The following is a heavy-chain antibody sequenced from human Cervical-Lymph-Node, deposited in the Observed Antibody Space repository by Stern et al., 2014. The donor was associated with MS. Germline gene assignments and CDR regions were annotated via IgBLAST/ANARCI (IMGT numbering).Heavy chain of an antibody. CDR1: GGSISSYY. V-gene: IGHV4-59*01. CDR3: ARGRGASQYYYYGMDV. J-gene: IGHJ6*02. D-gene: IGHD3-16*01. CDR2: TYYSGST. Sequence: DQLVESGPGLVKPAETLSLTCTVSGGSISSYYWSWIRQPPGQGLEWIGTTYYSGSTNYNPSLKGRVTISVDTSKNQFSLKLSSVTAADTAVYYCARGRGASQYYYYGMDVWGQGTTVTVSS.